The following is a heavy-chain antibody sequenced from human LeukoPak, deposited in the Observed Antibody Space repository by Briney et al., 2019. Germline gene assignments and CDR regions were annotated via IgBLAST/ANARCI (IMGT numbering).Heavy chain of an antibody. CDR2: ISSSSSTI. V-gene: IGHV3-48*01. Sequence: GGSLRLSCAASGFTFSSYSMNWVRQAPGKGLEWVSYISSSSSTIYYADSVKGRFTISRDNAKNSLYLQMNSLRAEDTAVYYCASFYYGSGSYGEFDYWGQGTLVTVSS. D-gene: IGHD3-10*01. J-gene: IGHJ4*02. CDR1: GFTFSSYS. CDR3: ASFYYGSGSYGEFDY.